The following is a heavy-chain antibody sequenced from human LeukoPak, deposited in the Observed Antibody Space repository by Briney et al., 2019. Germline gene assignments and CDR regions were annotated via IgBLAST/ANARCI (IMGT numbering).Heavy chain of an antibody. D-gene: IGHD2-2*01. CDR1: GFTFSSYA. J-gene: IGHJ5*02. Sequence: PGGSLRLSCAASGFTFSSYAMNWVRQAPGKGLEWVSAISGSGGSTYYADSVKGRFTISRDNSKNTLYLQMNSLRAEDTAVYYCAKDRWYQLLRDWFDPWGQGTLVTVSS. V-gene: IGHV3-23*01. CDR3: AKDRWYQLLRDWFDP. CDR2: ISGSGGST.